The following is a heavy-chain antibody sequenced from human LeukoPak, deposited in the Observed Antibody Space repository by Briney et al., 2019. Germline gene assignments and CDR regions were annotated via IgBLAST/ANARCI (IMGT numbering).Heavy chain of an antibody. J-gene: IGHJ4*02. Sequence: SETLSLTCAVSGYSISSGYYWGWIRQPPGKGLEWIGSIYHSGSTYYNPSLKSRVTISVDTSKNQFSLKLSSVTAADTAVYYCARVNSGGSSYDYSGQGNRLIVSA. CDR2: IYHSGST. V-gene: IGHV4-38-2*01. CDR3: ARVNSGGSSYDY. D-gene: IGHD2-15*01. CDR1: GYSISSGYY.